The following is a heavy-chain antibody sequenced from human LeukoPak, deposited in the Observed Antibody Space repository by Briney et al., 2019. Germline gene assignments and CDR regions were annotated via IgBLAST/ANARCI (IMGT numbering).Heavy chain of an antibody. CDR1: GFTFSSYW. CDR2: IKQDGSEK. D-gene: IGHD6-19*01. V-gene: IGHV3-7*05. Sequence: GGSLRLSFAASGFTFSSYWMSWVRQVPGKGLEWVANIKQDGSEKYYVDSVKGRFTISRDNAKNSLYLQMNSLRAEDTAVYYCARNPRLDTYYYGMDVWGQGTTVTVS. CDR3: ARNPRLDTYYYGMDV. J-gene: IGHJ6*02.